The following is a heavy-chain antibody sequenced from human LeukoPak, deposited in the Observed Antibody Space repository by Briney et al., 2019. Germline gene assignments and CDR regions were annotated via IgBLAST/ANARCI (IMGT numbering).Heavy chain of an antibody. V-gene: IGHV3-23*01. CDR3: AKTQDGGRYYYDSSGYTKDY. Sequence: PGGSLRLSCAASGFTFSSYAMSWVRQAPGKGLEWVSAISGSGGSTYYADSVKGRFTISRDNSKNTLYLQMNSLRAEDTAVYYCAKTQDGGRYYYDSSGYTKDYWGQGTLVTVSS. D-gene: IGHD3-22*01. CDR2: ISGSGGST. J-gene: IGHJ4*02. CDR1: GFTFSSYA.